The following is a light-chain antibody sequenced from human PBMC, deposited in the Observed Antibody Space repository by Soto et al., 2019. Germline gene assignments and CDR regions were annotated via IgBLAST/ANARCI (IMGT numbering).Light chain of an antibody. CDR1: QRLLYSSNNKNY. CDR2: WAS. J-gene: IGKJ1*01. V-gene: IGKV4-1*01. CDR3: QQYHSTPGT. Sequence: DIVMTQSPASLAVSLGERATINCKSSQRLLYSSNNKNYLAWYQQKPGQPPKLLIYWASTRESGVPDRFSGAGSGKEFTLTISSLQSEDVAVYYCQQYHSTPGTFGQGTKVEIK.